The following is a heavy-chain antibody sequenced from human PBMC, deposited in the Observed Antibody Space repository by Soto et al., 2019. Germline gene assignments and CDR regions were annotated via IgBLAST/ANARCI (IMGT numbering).Heavy chain of an antibody. CDR3: ARDRVELRIYYYGMDV. D-gene: IGHD1-7*01. V-gene: IGHV4-34*01. Sequence: SETLSLTCAVYGGSFSGYYWSWIRQPPGKGLEWIGEINHSGSTNYNPSLKSRVTISVDTSKNQFSLKLSSVTAADTAVYYCARDRVELRIYYYGMDVWGQGTTVTVSS. CDR2: INHSGST. CDR1: GGSFSGYY. J-gene: IGHJ6*02.